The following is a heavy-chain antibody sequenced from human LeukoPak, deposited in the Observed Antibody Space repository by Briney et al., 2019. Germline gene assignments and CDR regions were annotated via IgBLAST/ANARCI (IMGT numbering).Heavy chain of an antibody. Sequence: GGSLRLSCTASGFPFYSYWMTWVRQTPGKGLEWVANIRHDGSTKYYVDSVKGRFTISRDNAMNSLYLQMDSLRVEDTAIYYCARSVPYGTTWYGRSDCWGQGTQVTVSS. D-gene: IGHD6-13*01. V-gene: IGHV3-7*03. CDR3: ARSVPYGTTWYGRSDC. J-gene: IGHJ4*02. CDR2: IRHDGSTK. CDR1: GFPFYSYW.